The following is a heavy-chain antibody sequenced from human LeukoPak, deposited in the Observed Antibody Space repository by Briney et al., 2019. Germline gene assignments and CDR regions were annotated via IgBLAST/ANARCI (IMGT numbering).Heavy chain of an antibody. CDR1: GGSISSSSYY. CDR2: IYYSGST. CDR3: ARDYADGSGSYYYYMDV. D-gene: IGHD3-10*01. J-gene: IGHJ6*03. V-gene: IGHV4-39*07. Sequence: SETLSLTCTVSGGSISSSSYYWGWIRQPPGKGLEWIGSIYYSGSTYYNRSLKSRVTISVDTSKNQFSLKLSSVTAADTAVYYCARDYADGSGSYYYYMDVWGKGTTVTVSS.